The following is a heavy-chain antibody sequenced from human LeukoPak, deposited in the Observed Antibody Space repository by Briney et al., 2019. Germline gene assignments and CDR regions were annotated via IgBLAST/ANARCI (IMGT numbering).Heavy chain of an antibody. CDR2: IRAYIGNT. V-gene: IGHV1-18*01. Sequence: ASVKVSCKASGYTFTNYGISWVRQAPGQGLEWMGWIRAYIGNTNYAQKFQGRVTITADESTSTAYMELSSLRSEDTAVYYCAREACSSTSCYYYYYYYMDVWGKGTTVTVSS. J-gene: IGHJ6*03. CDR1: GYTFTNYG. D-gene: IGHD2-2*01. CDR3: AREACSSTSCYYYYYYYMDV.